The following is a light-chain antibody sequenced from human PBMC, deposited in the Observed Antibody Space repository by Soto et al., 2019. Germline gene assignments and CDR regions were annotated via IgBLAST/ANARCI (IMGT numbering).Light chain of an antibody. CDR2: DVS. J-gene: IGLJ1*01. V-gene: IGLV2-14*01. Sequence: QSVLTQPASVSGSPGQSLAISCTGTSSDVGGYDYVSWYQQHPGKAPKLMMSDVSNRPSGVSNRFSGSKSGNTASLTISGLQAEDEADYYCSSYPSSSTHVFGTGTKVTV. CDR1: SSDVGGYDY. CDR3: SSYPSSSTHV.